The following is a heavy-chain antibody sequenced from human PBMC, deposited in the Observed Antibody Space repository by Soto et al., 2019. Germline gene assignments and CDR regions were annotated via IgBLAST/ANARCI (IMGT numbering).Heavy chain of an antibody. V-gene: IGHV4-31*03. CDR2: IYYSGST. Sequence: QVQLQESGPGLVKPSQTLSLTCTVSGGSISSGGYYWSWIRQHPGKGLEWIGYIYYSGSTYYNPSLKSRVTISVDTSKNQFSLKLSSVTAADTAVYYCARDDYGDRLGKRREGDAFDIWGQGTMVTVSS. J-gene: IGHJ3*02. CDR3: ARDDYGDRLGKRREGDAFDI. D-gene: IGHD4-17*01. CDR1: GGSISSGGYY.